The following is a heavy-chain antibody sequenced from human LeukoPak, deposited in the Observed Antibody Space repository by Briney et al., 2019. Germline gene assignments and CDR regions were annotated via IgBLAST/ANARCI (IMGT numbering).Heavy chain of an antibody. D-gene: IGHD6-13*01. Sequence: GGSLRLSCAASGFTFVSYWMSWVRQAPGKGLEWVGVISYDGSNKYYADSVKGRFTISRDNSKNTLYLQMNSLRAEDSAVYYCARDLAAAGYYYMDVWGKGTTVTVSS. CDR2: ISYDGSNK. V-gene: IGHV3-30-3*01. CDR3: ARDLAAAGYYYMDV. CDR1: GFTFVSYW. J-gene: IGHJ6*03.